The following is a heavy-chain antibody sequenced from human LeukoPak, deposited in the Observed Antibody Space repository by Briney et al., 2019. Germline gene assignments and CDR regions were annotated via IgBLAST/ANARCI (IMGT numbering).Heavy chain of an antibody. D-gene: IGHD3-10*02. CDR3: AELGITMIGGV. Sequence: GGSLRLSCAASGFTFSSYGMHWVRQAPGKGLEWVSSLSSSSSYKYYADSVKGRFTISRDNAKNSLYLQMNSLRAEDTAVYYCAELGITMIGGVWGKGTTVTISS. J-gene: IGHJ6*04. CDR1: GFTFSSYG. CDR2: LSSSSSYK. V-gene: IGHV3-21*01.